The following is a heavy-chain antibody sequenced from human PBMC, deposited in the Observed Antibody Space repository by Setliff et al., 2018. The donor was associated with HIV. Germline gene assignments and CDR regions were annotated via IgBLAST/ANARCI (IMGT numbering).Heavy chain of an antibody. CDR2: IHYSGRT. CDR3: ARAPFRGGSFGWFDP. V-gene: IGHV4-31*03. CDR1: GDSISSGGFY. Sequence: PSETLSLTCTVSGDSISSGGFYCNWFRQYPEKGLEWIGWIHYSGRTNFNPSLRSRATISFDTSKNQFSLNLTSVTAADTAVYYCARAPFRGGSFGWFDPWGHGTLVTVSS. J-gene: IGHJ5*02. D-gene: IGHD2-15*01.